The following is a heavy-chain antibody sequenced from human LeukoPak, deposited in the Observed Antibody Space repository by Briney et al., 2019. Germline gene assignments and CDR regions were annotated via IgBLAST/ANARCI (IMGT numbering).Heavy chain of an antibody. CDR3: ARDSSGSYYFY. D-gene: IGHD1-26*01. V-gene: IGHV3-11*04. Sequence: GGSLRLSCAASGCTISGYYMSWIRQAPGKGLEWVSYISSSCSTIYYADSVKGRFTISRDNAKNSLYLQMNSLRAEDTAVYYCARDSSGSYYFYWGQGTLVTVSS. CDR2: ISSSCSTI. CDR1: GCTISGYY. J-gene: IGHJ4*02.